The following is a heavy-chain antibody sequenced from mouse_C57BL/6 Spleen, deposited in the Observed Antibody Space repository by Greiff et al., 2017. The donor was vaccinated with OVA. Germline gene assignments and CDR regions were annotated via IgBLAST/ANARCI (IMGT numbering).Heavy chain of an antibody. CDR1: GYTFTSYW. Sequence: QVQLQQPGAELVKPGASVKMSCKASGYTFTSYWITWVKQRPGQGLEWIGDIYPGSGSTNYNEKFKSKATLTVDTSSSTAYMQLSSLTSEDSAVYYCARRGGKYYGSSFPYYAMDYWGQGTSVTVSS. V-gene: IGHV1-55*01. J-gene: IGHJ4*01. D-gene: IGHD1-1*01. CDR2: IYPGSGST. CDR3: ARRGGKYYGSSFPYYAMDY.